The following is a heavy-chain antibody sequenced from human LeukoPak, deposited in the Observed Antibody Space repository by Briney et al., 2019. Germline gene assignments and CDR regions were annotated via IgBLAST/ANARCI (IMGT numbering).Heavy chain of an antibody. D-gene: IGHD5-24*01. J-gene: IGHJ4*02. CDR3: VRDPGWLQVDY. CDR2: IHPPSGGT. V-gene: IGHV1-2*02. CDR1: RYTFTDYY. Sequence: ASVKVSCKASRYTFTDYYLHWVRQAPGQGLEWMGWIHPPSGGTNYAEKLQGRVTMTRDTSISTAYMELSRLTSGDAGVYYCVRDPGWLQVDYWGQGTLLTVSS.